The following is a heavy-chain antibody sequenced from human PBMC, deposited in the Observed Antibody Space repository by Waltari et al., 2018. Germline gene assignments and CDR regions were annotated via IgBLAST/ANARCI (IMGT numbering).Heavy chain of an antibody. Sequence: QLQLQESGPRLLKPSETLFLICSVPGVSITINRTYLAWLRESPGQGLEWIGTGSYSGTTYISPSLKSRVSLSRDTSKNQVSLILGCVTAADMAVYYCATYIGASVGTAAFDVWGQGTMVTVSS. CDR1: GVSITINRTY. D-gene: IGHD5-12*01. J-gene: IGHJ3*01. V-gene: IGHV4-39*01. CDR3: ATYIGASVGTAAFDV. CDR2: GSYSGTT.